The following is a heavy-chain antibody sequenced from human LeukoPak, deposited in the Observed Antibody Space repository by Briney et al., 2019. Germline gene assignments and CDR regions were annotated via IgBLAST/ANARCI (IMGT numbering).Heavy chain of an antibody. J-gene: IGHJ4*02. CDR3: ARHPPRDGSAFDY. CDR1: GGSISSGSYY. CDR2: MYYSGAT. V-gene: IGHV4-39*01. Sequence: SETLSLTCTVSGGSISSGSYYWGWIRQPPGKGLEWIASMYYSGATFYSPSLKSRVTISVDTSKNQLSLKLGSVTAADTAVYYCARHPPRDGSAFDYWGQGTLVTVSS.